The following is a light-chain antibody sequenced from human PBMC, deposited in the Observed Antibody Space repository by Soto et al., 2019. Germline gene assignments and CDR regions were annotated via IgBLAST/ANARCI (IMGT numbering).Light chain of an antibody. Sequence: EIVLTQSPGTLSLSPGERATLSCRASQSVSSSYLAWYQQKPGQAPSPLIYGASSRAIGIPDRFSGSGSGTDFNLTISRLEPEDFAVYYCQQYGSSPWTFGQGTKVEIK. J-gene: IGKJ1*01. V-gene: IGKV3-20*01. CDR1: QSVSSSY. CDR3: QQYGSSPWT. CDR2: GAS.